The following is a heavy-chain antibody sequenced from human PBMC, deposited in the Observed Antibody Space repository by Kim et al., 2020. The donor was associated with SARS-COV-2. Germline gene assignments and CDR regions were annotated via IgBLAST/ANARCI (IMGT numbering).Heavy chain of an antibody. D-gene: IGHD3-22*01. V-gene: IGHV1-2*06. J-gene: IGHJ3*02. Sequence: ASVKVSCKASGYTFTAYSVQWVRQAPGQGLEWMGRINLNTGDANYVQKFQGRVSMTRDTSIDTAYMELTRLRSDDTAVYYCARGGDYYEFDNW. CDR3: ARGGDYYEFDN. CDR2: INLNTGDA. CDR1: GYTFTAYS.